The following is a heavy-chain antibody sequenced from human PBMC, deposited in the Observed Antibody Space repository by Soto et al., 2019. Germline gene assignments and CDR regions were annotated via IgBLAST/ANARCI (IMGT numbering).Heavy chain of an antibody. Sequence: PGGSLRLSCAASGFTFGSYWRSWVRQAPGNGLERLATITMDASEKKYVDSLKGRFTMSRDSSKYSLYRHLVSLRSEDSAVYYIARASGDGSGASVNHYLVYLGQGTLVTVSS. V-gene: IGHV3-7*01. CDR2: ITMDASEK. D-gene: IGHD3-10*01. J-gene: IGHJ4*01. CDR1: GFTFGSYW. CDR3: ARASGDGSGASVNHYLVY.